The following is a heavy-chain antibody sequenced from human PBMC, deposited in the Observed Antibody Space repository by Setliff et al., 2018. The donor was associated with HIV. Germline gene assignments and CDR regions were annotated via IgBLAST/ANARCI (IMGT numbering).Heavy chain of an antibody. CDR2: ISPSGTYI. Sequence: ETLSLTCAVYNGSFSGYYWTWIRQTPGKGLEWVSFISPSGTYIHYADSLKGRFTISRDNAKNSLYLQMNSLRAEDMALYYCAKDRPRFGELYPFDAFDIWGQGTMVTVSS. CDR1: NGSFSGYY. D-gene: IGHD3-10*01. J-gene: IGHJ3*02. V-gene: IGHV3-21*04. CDR3: AKDRPRFGELYPFDAFDI.